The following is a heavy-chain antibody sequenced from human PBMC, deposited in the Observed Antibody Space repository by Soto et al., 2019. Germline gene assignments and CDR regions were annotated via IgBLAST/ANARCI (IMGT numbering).Heavy chain of an antibody. Sequence: GGSLRLSCAASGFPFNNAWINWVRQVPGKGLEWVANIKQDGSGKYYVDSVKGRFTISRDNAKNSLYLQMNSLRAEDTAVYYCAKLYSGYDERDYWGQGTLVTVSS. J-gene: IGHJ4*02. CDR2: IKQDGSGK. CDR3: AKLYSGYDERDY. D-gene: IGHD5-12*01. V-gene: IGHV3-7*01. CDR1: GFPFNNAW.